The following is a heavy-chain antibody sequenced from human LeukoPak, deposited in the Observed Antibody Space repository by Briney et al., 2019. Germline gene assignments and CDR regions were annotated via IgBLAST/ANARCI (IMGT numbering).Heavy chain of an antibody. V-gene: IGHV3-23*01. J-gene: IGHJ4*02. CDR3: AKAIHLSTYYYDSSGYSRGFDY. CDR1: GFTFSSYA. D-gene: IGHD3-22*01. CDR2: IRGSGGST. Sequence: GGSLRLSCAASGFTFSSYAMSWVRQAPGKGLEWVSAIRGSGGSTSYADSVKGRFTISRDNSKNTLYLQMNSLRAEDTAVYYCAKAIHLSTYYYDSSGYSRGFDYWGQGTLVTVSS.